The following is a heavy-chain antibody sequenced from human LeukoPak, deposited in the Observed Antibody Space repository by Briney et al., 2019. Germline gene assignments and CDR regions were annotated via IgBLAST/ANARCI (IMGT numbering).Heavy chain of an antibody. V-gene: IGHV4-39*02. D-gene: IGHD3-22*01. CDR3: ARDRYYDSSGYTY. Sequence: SETLSLTCTVSGGSISSSSYYWGWIRQPPGKGLEWIGSIYYSGSTYYNPSLKSRVTISVDTSKNQFSLKLSSVTAADTAVYYCARDRYYDSSGYTYWGQGTLVTVSS. J-gene: IGHJ4*02. CDR1: GGSISSSSYY. CDR2: IYYSGST.